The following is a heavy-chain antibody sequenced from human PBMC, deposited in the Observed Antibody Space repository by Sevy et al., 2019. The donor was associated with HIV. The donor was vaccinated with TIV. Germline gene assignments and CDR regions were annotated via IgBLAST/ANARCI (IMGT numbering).Heavy chain of an antibody. CDR3: ATVFPYSSGGSCYSPYDAFDI. CDR2: INPNSGST. J-gene: IGHJ3*02. D-gene: IGHD2-15*01. CDR1: GYTFTGHY. V-gene: IGHV1-2*02. Sequence: ASVKVSCKASGYTFTGHYMHWVRQAPGQGLEWMGWINPNSGSTDYAQKFQGRVTLTSDTSISTAYLELSRLTSDDTAVYYWATVFPYSSGGSCYSPYDAFDILGQGTMVTVSS.